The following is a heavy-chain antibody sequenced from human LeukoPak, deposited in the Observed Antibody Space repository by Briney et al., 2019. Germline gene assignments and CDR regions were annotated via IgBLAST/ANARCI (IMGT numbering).Heavy chain of an antibody. Sequence: GGSLRLSCAASGFTFSSYSMNWVRQAPGKGLEWVSYISSGSSTIYYADSVKGRFTISRDNAKNSLYLQMNSLRAEDTAVYYCARVALRGGAFDIWGQGTMVTVSS. CDR1: GFTFSSYS. D-gene: IGHD5-12*01. V-gene: IGHV3-48*01. CDR2: ISSGSSTI. CDR3: ARVALRGGAFDI. J-gene: IGHJ3*02.